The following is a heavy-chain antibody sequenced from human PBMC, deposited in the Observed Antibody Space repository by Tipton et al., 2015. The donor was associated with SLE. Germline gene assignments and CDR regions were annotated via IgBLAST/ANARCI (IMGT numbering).Heavy chain of an antibody. D-gene: IGHD3-3*01. CDR1: DGSIRSTNYY. CDR2: INHSGST. Sequence: LRLSCTVSDGSIRSTNYYWSWIRQPPGKGLEWIGEINHSGSTNYNPSLKSRVTISVDTSKNQFSLKLSSVTAADTAVYYCARRFLEWFGYGMDVWGQGTTVTVSS. CDR3: ARRFLEWFGYGMDV. V-gene: IGHV4-39*07. J-gene: IGHJ6*02.